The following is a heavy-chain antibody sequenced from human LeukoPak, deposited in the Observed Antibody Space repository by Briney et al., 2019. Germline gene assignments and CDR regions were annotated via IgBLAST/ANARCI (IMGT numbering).Heavy chain of an antibody. CDR2: IIPIFGTA. V-gene: IGHV1-69*06. CDR3: ARDVGGYSYYYYYMDV. D-gene: IGHD1-26*01. CDR1: GGTFSSYA. J-gene: IGHJ6*03. Sequence: ASVKVSCKASGGTFSSYAISWVRQAPGQGLEWMGGIIPIFGTANYAQKFQGRVTITADKSTSTAYMELRSLRSDDTAVYYCARDVGGYSYYYYYMDVWGKGTTVTISS.